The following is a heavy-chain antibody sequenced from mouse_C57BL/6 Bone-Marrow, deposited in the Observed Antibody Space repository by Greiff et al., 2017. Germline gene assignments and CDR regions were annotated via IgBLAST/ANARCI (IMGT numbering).Heavy chain of an antibody. V-gene: IGHV1-82*01. Sequence: QVQLQQSGPELVKPGASVKISCKASGYAFSSSWMNWVKQSPGKGLEWIGRIYPGDGDTNYNGKFKGKATLTADKSSSTAYMQLSSLTSEDSAVYFCARSVYYSNYLFDYWGQGTTLTVSS. CDR3: ARSVYYSNYLFDY. D-gene: IGHD2-5*01. CDR2: IYPGDGDT. J-gene: IGHJ2*01. CDR1: GYAFSSSW.